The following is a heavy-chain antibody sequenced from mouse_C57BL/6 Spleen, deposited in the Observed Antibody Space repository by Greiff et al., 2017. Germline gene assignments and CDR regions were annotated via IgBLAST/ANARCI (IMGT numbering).Heavy chain of an antibody. CDR3: ARNWDVGYFDV. CDR1: GYAFTNYL. CDR2: INPGSGGT. V-gene: IGHV1-54*01. D-gene: IGHD4-1*01. J-gene: IGHJ1*03. Sequence: QVQLKQSGAELVRPGTSVKVSCKASGYAFTNYLIEWVKQRPGQGLEWIGVINPGSGGTNYNEKFKGKATLTADKSSSTAYMQLSSLTSEDSAVYFCARNWDVGYFDVWGTGTTVTVSS.